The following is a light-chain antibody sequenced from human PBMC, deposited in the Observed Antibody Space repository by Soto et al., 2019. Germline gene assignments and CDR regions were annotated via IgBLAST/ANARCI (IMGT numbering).Light chain of an antibody. CDR3: QQYYNSLCT. CDR2: AAS. V-gene: IGKV3-20*01. J-gene: IGKJ2*02. Sequence: EIVLTQSPGTLSLSPGERATLSCRASQSVSSSYLAWYPQKPGQPPRLLIYAASSRATGIPDRFSGSGSGTDFTLTITRLETEDFAVYYCQQYYNSLCTCGQGTSLESK. CDR1: QSVSSSY.